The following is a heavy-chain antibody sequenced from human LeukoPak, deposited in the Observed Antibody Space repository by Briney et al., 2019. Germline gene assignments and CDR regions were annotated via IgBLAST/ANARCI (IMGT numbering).Heavy chain of an antibody. CDR3: ARAGSDYYYYYGMDV. D-gene: IGHD1-14*01. CDR1: GGTFSSYA. CDR2: IIPIFGTA. V-gene: IGHV1-69*13. Sequence: ASVKVSCKASGGTFSSYAISWVRQAPGQGLEWMGGIIPIFGTANYAQKFQGRVTITADESTSTAYMELSSLRSEDTAVYYCARAGSDYYYYYGMDVWGQGTTVTVSS. J-gene: IGHJ6*02.